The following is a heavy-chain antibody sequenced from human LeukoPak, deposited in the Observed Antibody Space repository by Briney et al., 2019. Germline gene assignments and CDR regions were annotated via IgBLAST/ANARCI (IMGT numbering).Heavy chain of an antibody. V-gene: IGHV3-53*01. Sequence: GGSLRLSCAASGFTVSSNYMSWGRQAPGEGLEWVSVIYSGGSTYYADSVKGRFTLSRDNSKNTLYLQMNSLRAEDTAVYYCARYGAGSFSPRYYYYYMDVWGKGTSVTISS. J-gene: IGHJ6*03. CDR1: GFTVSSNY. D-gene: IGHD3-10*01. CDR2: IYSGGST. CDR3: ARYGAGSFSPRYYYYYMDV.